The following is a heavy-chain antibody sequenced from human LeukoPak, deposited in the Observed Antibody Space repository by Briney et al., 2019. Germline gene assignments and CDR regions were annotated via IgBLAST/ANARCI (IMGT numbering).Heavy chain of an antibody. Sequence: PGGSLRLSCAASGFTFSSYAMNWVRQAPGKGLEWVSAISGSGGRTYYADSVKGRFTISRDNSKNTLYLQMNSLRAEDTAIHYCAKVPGVAVAGTGDYWGQGTLVTVSS. CDR3: AKVPGVAVAGTGDY. D-gene: IGHD6-19*01. CDR1: GFTFSSYA. J-gene: IGHJ4*02. V-gene: IGHV3-23*01. CDR2: ISGSGGRT.